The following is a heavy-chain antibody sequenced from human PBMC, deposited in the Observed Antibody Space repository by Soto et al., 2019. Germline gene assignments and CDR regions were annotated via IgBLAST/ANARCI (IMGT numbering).Heavy chain of an antibody. Sequence: EVQLVESGGGLVQPGGSLRLSCAASGFTFSSYWMSWVRQAPGKGLEWVANIKQDGSEKYYVDSVKGRFTISRDNPKNSLYLQMNSLRAEDTAVYYCARALSSGWYEIGYYYYGMDVWGQGTTVTVSS. CDR3: ARALSSGWYEIGYYYYGMDV. CDR2: IKQDGSEK. CDR1: GFTFSSYW. V-gene: IGHV3-7*01. D-gene: IGHD6-19*01. J-gene: IGHJ6*02.